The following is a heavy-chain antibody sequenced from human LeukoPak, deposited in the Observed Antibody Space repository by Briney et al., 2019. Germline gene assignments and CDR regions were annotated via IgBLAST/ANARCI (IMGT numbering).Heavy chain of an antibody. D-gene: IGHD4/OR15-4a*01. CDR2: IYYSGST. Sequence: SETLXXTCTVSGGSISSSSYYWGWIRQPPGKGLEWIGSIYYSGSTNYNPSLKSRVTISVDTSKNQFSLKLSSVTAADTAVYXCAXSRQGVLTLDYWGQGTLVTVSS. CDR1: GGSISSSSYY. J-gene: IGHJ4*02. CDR3: AXSRQGVLTLDY. V-gene: IGHV4-39*07.